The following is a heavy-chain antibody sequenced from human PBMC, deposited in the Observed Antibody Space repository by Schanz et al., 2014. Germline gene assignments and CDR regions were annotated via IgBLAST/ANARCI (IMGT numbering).Heavy chain of an antibody. D-gene: IGHD3-22*01. V-gene: IGHV4-39*01. CDR3: ARPSSVVGITGWFDT. J-gene: IGHJ5*02. Sequence: QLQLRESGPGLVKPSETLSLICSVSGTSITSSTYYWGWIRQPPGKGPEWIGSISYSGNTYYTPPLKSRVPIPLAPSKNQFPLKLPSVTAADTAVYYCARPSSVVGITGWFDTWGQGTLVTVSS. CDR2: ISYSGNT. CDR1: GTSITSSTYY.